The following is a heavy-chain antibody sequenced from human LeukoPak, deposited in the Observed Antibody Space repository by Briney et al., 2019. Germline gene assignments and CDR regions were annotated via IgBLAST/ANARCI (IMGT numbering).Heavy chain of an antibody. CDR1: GGSISSYY. J-gene: IGHJ4*02. CDR2: IYYSGST. Sequence: SETLSLTCTVSGGSISSYYWSWIRQPPGKGLEWIGYIYYSGSTNYNPSLKSRVTISVDTSKNQFSLKLSSVTAADTAVYYCASWAPTGRFDYWGQGTLVTVSS. V-gene: IGHV4-59*12. CDR3: ASWAPTGRFDY. D-gene: IGHD1-1*01.